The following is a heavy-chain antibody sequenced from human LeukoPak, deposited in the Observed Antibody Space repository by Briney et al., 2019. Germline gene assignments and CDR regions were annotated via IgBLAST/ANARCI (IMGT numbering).Heavy chain of an antibody. CDR2: IYTSGRP. V-gene: IGHV4-4*07. J-gene: IGHJ4*02. Sequence: SETLSLTCTVSGGSISSYYWSWIRQPAGKGLEWIGRIYTSGRPDYNPSLKSRLTMSVDTSKNQYSLKLSSVTAADSSVYYCAREVATYFDYWGQGTLVTVSS. CDR1: GGSISSYY. CDR3: AREVATYFDY. D-gene: IGHD2-15*01.